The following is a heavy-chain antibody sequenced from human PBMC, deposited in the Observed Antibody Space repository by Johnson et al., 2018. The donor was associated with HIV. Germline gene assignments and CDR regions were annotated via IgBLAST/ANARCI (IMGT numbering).Heavy chain of an antibody. CDR3: ARDLYYDVLTGYSQLAFDI. V-gene: IGHV3-7*05. D-gene: IGHD3-9*01. J-gene: IGHJ3*02. CDR1: GFTFSSYW. CDR2: IKQDGSET. Sequence: PGESLRLSCAASGFTFSSYWMSWVRQAPGKGLEWVANIKQDGSETHYVDSVKGRFTISRDNAKNSLYLQMNSLRVEDTAVYYCARDLYYDVLTGYSQLAFDIWGQGTMVTVSS.